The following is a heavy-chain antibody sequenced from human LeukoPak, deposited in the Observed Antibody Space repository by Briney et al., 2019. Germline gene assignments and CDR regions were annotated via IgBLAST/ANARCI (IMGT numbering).Heavy chain of an antibody. D-gene: IGHD3-22*01. CDR2: IYTSGST. Sequence: PSETLSLTCTVSGGSISSYYWSWIRQPAGKGLEWIGRIYTSGSTNYNPSLKSRVTMSVDASKNQFSLKLSSVTAADTAVYYCARGLRYYDSSGYYGMDVWGQGTTVTVSS. CDR3: ARGLRYYDSSGYYGMDV. J-gene: IGHJ6*02. V-gene: IGHV4-4*07. CDR1: GGSISSYY.